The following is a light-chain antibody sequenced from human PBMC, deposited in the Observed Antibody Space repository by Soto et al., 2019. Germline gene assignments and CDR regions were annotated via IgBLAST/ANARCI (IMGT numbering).Light chain of an antibody. CDR2: VDG. CDR3: QAWDSSTVV. V-gene: IGLV3-1*01. CDR1: KLGDKY. J-gene: IGLJ2*01. Sequence: SYELTQPPSVSVSRGQTATITCSGDKLGDKYSCWYQQRPGQSPVLVIYVDGKRPSGIPERFSGFNSGNTATLTISGTQAMDEADYYCQAWDSSTVVFGGGTKVTVL.